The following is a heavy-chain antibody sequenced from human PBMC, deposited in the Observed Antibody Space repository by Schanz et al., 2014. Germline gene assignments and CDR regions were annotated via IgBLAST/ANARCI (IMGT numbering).Heavy chain of an antibody. CDR3: ARPSDSSWYMDV. Sequence: EVQLVESGGDLVQPGGSQRLSCAASGFIVSSTYMTWVRQAPGKGLEWVSDISDSGDSTHYADSVKGRFTISRDNLKNTVYLQMNSLRAGDTAVYYCARPSDSSWYMDVWGKGTTVTVSS. V-gene: IGHV3-66*01. J-gene: IGHJ6*03. D-gene: IGHD2-21*02. CDR1: GFIVSSTY. CDR2: SDSGDST.